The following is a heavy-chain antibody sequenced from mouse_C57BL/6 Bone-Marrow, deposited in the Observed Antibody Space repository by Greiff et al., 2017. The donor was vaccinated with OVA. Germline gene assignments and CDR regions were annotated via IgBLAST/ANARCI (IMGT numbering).Heavy chain of an antibody. D-gene: IGHD3-2*02. CDR1: GYTFTSYW. CDR3: AREDSSGWFAY. CDR2: IDPNSGGT. Sequence: QVQLKQPGAELVKPGASVKLSCKASGYTFTSYWMHWVKQRPGRGLEWIGRIDPNSGGTKYNEKFKSKATLTVDKPSSTAYMQLSSLTSEDSAVYYCAREDSSGWFAYWGQGTLVTVSA. J-gene: IGHJ3*01. V-gene: IGHV1-72*01.